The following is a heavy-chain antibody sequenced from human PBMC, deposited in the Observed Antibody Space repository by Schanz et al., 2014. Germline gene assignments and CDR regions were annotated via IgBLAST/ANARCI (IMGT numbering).Heavy chain of an antibody. Sequence: VQLLESGGGLVQPGGSLRLSCLASGFTLSSYGMHWVRQAPGKGLEWVAFINSDGTKRFYADSVKSRFTISRDNSRSTLYLQMNSLRAEDTAVYYCARAGYDADNWFDPWGQGTLVTVSS. CDR2: INSDGTKR. CDR1: GFTLSSYG. J-gene: IGHJ5*02. CDR3: ARAGYDADNWFDP. V-gene: IGHV3-33*08. D-gene: IGHD2-2*01.